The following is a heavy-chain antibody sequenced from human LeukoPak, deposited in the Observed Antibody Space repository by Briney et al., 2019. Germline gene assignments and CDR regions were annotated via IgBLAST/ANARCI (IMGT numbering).Heavy chain of an antibody. CDR2: INHSGST. CDR1: GGSFSGYY. J-gene: IGHJ4*02. CDR3: ARIAARTAY. V-gene: IGHV4-34*01. Sequence: SETLSLTCAVYGGSFSGYYWSWIRQPPGQGLEWIGEINHSGSTNYNPSLKSRVTISVDTSKNQFSLKLSSVTAADTAVYYCARIAARTAYWGQGTLVTVSS. D-gene: IGHD6-6*01.